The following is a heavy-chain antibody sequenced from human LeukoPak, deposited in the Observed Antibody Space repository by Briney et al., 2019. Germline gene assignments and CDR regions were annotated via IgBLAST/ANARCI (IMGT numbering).Heavy chain of an antibody. Sequence: GASVKVSCKASGYTFTSYGISWVRQAPGQGLEWMGWINPNSGGTNYAQKFQGRVTMTRDTSISTAYMELSRLRSDDTAVYYCARDHSSSSFDYWGQGTLVTVSS. CDR1: GYTFTSYG. V-gene: IGHV1-2*02. J-gene: IGHJ4*02. CDR3: ARDHSSSSFDY. D-gene: IGHD6-6*01. CDR2: INPNSGGT.